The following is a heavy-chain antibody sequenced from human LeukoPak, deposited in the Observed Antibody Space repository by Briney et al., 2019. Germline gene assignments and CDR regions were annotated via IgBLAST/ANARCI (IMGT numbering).Heavy chain of an antibody. V-gene: IGHV3-49*03. CDR1: GFTFVDYA. CDR3: TLRTIFGAN. Sequence: SLRLSCTASGFTFVDYAMSWFRHAPGEGREGVAFIRSKAYGGTTEYAASVKGRFTISRDDSKSIAYLQMNSQKTEDTAVYYCTLRTIFGANWGQGALVTVSS. CDR2: IRSKAYGGTT. D-gene: IGHD3-3*01. J-gene: IGHJ4*02.